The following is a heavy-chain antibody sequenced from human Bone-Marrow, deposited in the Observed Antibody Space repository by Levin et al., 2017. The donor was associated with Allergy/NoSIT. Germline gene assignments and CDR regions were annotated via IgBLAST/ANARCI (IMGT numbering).Heavy chain of an antibody. CDR3: ARLYCNDPNAYSSWQSMVQHYFDH. D-gene: IGHD2/OR15-2a*01. CDR2: VYYSGST. Sequence: SETLSLTCTVSGSGSISTSSYFWGWIRQPPGKGLEYIGNVYYSGSTYYNPSFKGRVTISVDTAKNQFSPELRSLTAADTAVYYCARLYCNDPNAYSSWQSMVQHYFDHWGQGTPVTVSS. CDR1: GSGSISTSSYF. J-gene: IGHJ4*02. V-gene: IGHV4-39*07.